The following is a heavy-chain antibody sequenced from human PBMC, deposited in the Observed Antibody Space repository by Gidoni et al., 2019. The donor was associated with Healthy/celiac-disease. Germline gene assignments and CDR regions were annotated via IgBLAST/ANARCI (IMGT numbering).Heavy chain of an antibody. CDR3: AKDLGTGYSSSSAFDY. V-gene: IGHV3-23*01. CDR1: GFTFRSYA. D-gene: IGHD6-13*01. Sequence: EVQLLESGGGLVQPGGSLRLSCAASGFTFRSYAMSWVRQAPGKGLEWVSAISGSGGSTYYADSVKGRFTISRDNSKNTLYLQMNSLRAEDTAVYYCAKDLGTGYSSSSAFDYWGQGTLVTVSS. J-gene: IGHJ4*02. CDR2: ISGSGGST.